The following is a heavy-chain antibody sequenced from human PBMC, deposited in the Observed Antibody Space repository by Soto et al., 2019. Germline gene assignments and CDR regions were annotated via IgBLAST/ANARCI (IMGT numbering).Heavy chain of an antibody. J-gene: IGHJ4*02. CDR2: TRNRANGYTT. V-gene: IGHV3-72*01. D-gene: IGHD3-10*01. CDR3: ARAFYASGSYSLDY. Sequence: GGSLRLSCAASGFTFSDHYMDWVRQAPAKGLEWVGRTRNRANGYTTEYAASVKGRFTISRDDSKNSLYLQMNSLETEDTAVYYFARAFYASGSYSLDYWGQGALVTVS. CDR1: GFTFSDHY.